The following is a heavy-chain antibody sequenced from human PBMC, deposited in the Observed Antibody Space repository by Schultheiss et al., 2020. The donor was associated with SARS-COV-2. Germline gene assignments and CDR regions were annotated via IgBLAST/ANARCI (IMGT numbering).Heavy chain of an antibody. D-gene: IGHD6-19*01. V-gene: IGHV4-39*01. CDR1: GGSISSSGYY. J-gene: IGHJ4*02. CDR3: ARQRLKVAAVDY. CDR2: IYYGGNT. Sequence: SETLSLTCSVSGGSISSSGYYWAWIRQSPGEGLHYIGTIYYGGNTYYNPSLRSRVTLSVDTSKNQFSLNLKSVTAADTAVYYCARQRLKVAAVDYWGQGTLVTVSS.